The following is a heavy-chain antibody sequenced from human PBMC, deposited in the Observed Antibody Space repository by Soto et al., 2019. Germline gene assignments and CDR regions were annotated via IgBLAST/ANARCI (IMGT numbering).Heavy chain of an antibody. CDR2: INHSGST. CDR3: ASEITQLGYCSGGSCYVDY. Sequence: QVQLQQWGAGLLKPSETLSLTCAVYGGSFSGYYWSWIRQPPGKGLEWMGEINHSGSTNYNPSLKSRVTISVDTSKNQFSLKLSSVTAADTAVYYCASEITQLGYCSGGSCYVDYWGQGTLVTVSS. J-gene: IGHJ4*02. CDR1: GGSFSGYY. V-gene: IGHV4-34*01. D-gene: IGHD2-15*01.